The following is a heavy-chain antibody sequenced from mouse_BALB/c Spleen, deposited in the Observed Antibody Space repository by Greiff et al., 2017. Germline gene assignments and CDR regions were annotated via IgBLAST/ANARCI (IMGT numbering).Heavy chain of an antibody. Sequence: VQLKESGPELVQPGASVKLSCKASGYSFTGFFMNWVKQSHGKSLEWIGRINPYNGDTFYNQKFKGKATLTVDKSSSTAHMELLSLTSEDSAVYYCGRGEAWFAYWGQGTLVTVSA. CDR2: INPYNGDT. CDR3: GRGEAWFAY. CDR1: GYSFTGFF. J-gene: IGHJ3*01. V-gene: IGHV1-37*01.